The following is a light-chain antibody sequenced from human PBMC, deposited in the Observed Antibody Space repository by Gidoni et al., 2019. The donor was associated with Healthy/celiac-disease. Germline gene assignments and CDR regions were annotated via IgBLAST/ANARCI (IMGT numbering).Light chain of an antibody. J-gene: IGKJ1*01. CDR2: AAS. V-gene: IGKV1-9*01. CDR1: QGISSY. CDR3: QQLNSYPL. Sequence: IQLTKAPSSLSASVGDRVTITCRASQGISSYLAWYQQKPGKAPKLLIYAASTLQSGVPSRFSGSGSGTDFTLTISSLQPEDFATYYCQQLNSYPLFGQGTKVEIK.